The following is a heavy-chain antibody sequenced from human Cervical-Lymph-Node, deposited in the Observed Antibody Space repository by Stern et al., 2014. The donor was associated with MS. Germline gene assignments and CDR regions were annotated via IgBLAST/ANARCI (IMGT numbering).Heavy chain of an antibody. V-gene: IGHV3-33*01. J-gene: IGHJ1*01. CDR1: GFTFSSSG. CDR2: IWYDGSNR. D-gene: IGHD4-23*01. CDR3: AREGGNTAEYFQH. Sequence: VQLVESGGGVVQPGRSLRLSCAASGFTFSSSGMHWVRQAPGKWLEWLAIIWYDGSNRSYADSVKGRFTISRDNSKNTLYLQMNSLRAEDTAVYYCAREGGNTAEYFQHWGQGTLVTVSS.